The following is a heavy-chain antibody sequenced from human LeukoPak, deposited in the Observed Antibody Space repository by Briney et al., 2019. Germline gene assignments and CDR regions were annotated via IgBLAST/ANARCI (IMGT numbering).Heavy chain of an antibody. V-gene: IGHV4-34*01. CDR2: INHSGST. J-gene: IGHJ4*02. CDR1: GGSFSGYY. D-gene: IGHD3-22*01. CDR3: ARRTMISRNFDY. Sequence: SETLSLTCAVYGGSFSGYYWSWIRQPPGKGLEWIGEINHSGSTNYNPSLKSRVTISVDTSKNQFSLKLSSVTAADTAVYYCARRTMISRNFDYWGQGTLVTVSS.